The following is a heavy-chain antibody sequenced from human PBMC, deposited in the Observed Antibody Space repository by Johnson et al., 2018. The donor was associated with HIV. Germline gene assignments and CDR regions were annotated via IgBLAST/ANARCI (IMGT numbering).Heavy chain of an antibody. V-gene: IGHV3-9*01. D-gene: IGHD3-3*01. CDR2: ISWNSGSI. Sequence: VQLVESGGGLVQPGRSLRLSCAASGFTFDDYAMHWVRQAPGKGLEWVSGISWNSGSIGYADSVKGRFTISRDNAKNSLYLQMNSLRAEDTALYYCAKDITLRGPSVWSGQSACGAFDIWGQGTMVTVSS. CDR3: AKDITLRGPSVWSGQSACGAFDI. J-gene: IGHJ3*02. CDR1: GFTFDDYA.